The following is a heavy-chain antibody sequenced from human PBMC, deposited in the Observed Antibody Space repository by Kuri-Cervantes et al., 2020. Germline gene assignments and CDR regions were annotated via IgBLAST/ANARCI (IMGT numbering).Heavy chain of an antibody. CDR2: ISYDGSNK. CDR3: AKALTAVVVPAASDY. V-gene: IGHV3-30*18. J-gene: IGHJ4*02. CDR1: GFTFSSYG. Sequence: GESLKISCAASGFTFSSYGMHWVRQAPGKGLEWVAVISYDGSNKYYADSVKGRFTISRDNSKNTLYLQMNSLRAEDTAVYYCAKALTAVVVPAASDYWGQGTLVIVSS. D-gene: IGHD2-2*01.